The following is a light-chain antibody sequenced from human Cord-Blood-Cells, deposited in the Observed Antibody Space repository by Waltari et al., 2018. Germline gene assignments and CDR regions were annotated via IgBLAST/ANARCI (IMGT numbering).Light chain of an antibody. CDR1: QSFLYSTNNKNY. CDR3: QQYYSTPRT. CDR2: WAS. J-gene: IGKJ1*01. Sequence: DIVMTQSPDSLAVSLGERATIKCTSSQSFLYSTNNKNYLVWYQQKPGQTPKRLIYWASTRETGVPDRFSGSGSGTDFTLTISSLQAEDVSVYYCQQYYSTPRTFGQGTKVEIK. V-gene: IGKV4-1*01.